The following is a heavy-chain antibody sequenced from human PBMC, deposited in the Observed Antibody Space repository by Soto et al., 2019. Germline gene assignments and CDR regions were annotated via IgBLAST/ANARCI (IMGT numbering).Heavy chain of an antibody. J-gene: IGHJ4*02. Sequence: EVQLVESGGGLVQPGGSLRLSCAASGFTVSGNYMSWVRQAPGKGLEWVSVIYSGGSTYYADSVKGRFTISRHNSKNTLYLQMNSLRAEDTAVYYCASATEGGDYAGDDYWGQGTLVTVSS. CDR2: IYSGGST. D-gene: IGHD4-17*01. V-gene: IGHV3-53*04. CDR3: ASATEGGDYAGDDY. CDR1: GFTVSGNY.